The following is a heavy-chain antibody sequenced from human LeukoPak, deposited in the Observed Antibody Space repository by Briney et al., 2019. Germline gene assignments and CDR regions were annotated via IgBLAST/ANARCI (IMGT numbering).Heavy chain of an antibody. Sequence: GGSLRLSCAASGFTFSSYWMSWVRQAPGKGLEWVANIKQDGSEKYYVDSVEGRFTISRDNAKNSLYLQMNSLRAEDTAVYYCARAIYYGSGSALTIDYWGQGTLVTVSS. V-gene: IGHV3-7*04. CDR2: IKQDGSEK. J-gene: IGHJ4*02. CDR3: ARAIYYGSGSALTIDY. CDR1: GFTFSSYW. D-gene: IGHD3-10*01.